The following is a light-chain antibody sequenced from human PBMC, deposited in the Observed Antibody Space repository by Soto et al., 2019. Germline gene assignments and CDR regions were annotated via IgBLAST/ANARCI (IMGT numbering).Light chain of an antibody. CDR2: SAS. CDR3: QQSYSTPCT. CDR1: QSISIF. Sequence: DIQMTQSPSSLSASVGDRVTITCRASQSISIFLNWYQQKPGKVPNLLIYSASSLQSGVPTRFSGSGSGTDFTLTINSLQPEDFATYYCQQSYSTPCTFGQGSQLEIK. J-gene: IGKJ2*02. V-gene: IGKV1-39*01.